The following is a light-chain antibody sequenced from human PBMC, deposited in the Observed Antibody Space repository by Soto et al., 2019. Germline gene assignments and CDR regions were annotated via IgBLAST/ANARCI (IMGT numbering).Light chain of an antibody. Sequence: EIVMTQSPATLSVSPGERTTLSCRPSQSVADKLAWYQQKPGQAPRLLIYGASTRATGIPARFSGSGSGTEFTLTISSLQTEDFAIYYCQQYNNWPLTLGGGTRWIS. J-gene: IGKJ4*01. CDR1: QSVADK. CDR3: QQYNNWPLT. V-gene: IGKV3-15*01. CDR2: GAS.